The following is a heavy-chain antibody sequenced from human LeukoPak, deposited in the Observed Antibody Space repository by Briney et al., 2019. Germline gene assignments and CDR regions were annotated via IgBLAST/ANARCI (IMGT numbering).Heavy chain of an antibody. CDR2: IIPIFGTA. CDR1: GGTFSSYA. CDR3: AHLDHYYYYGMDV. V-gene: IGHV1-69*13. J-gene: IGHJ6*02. Sequence: SVKVSCKASGGTFSSYAISWVRQAPGQGLEWMGGIIPIFGTANYAQKFQGRVTITADGSTSTAYMELSSLRSEDTAVYYCAHLDHYYYYGMDVWGQGTTVTVSS.